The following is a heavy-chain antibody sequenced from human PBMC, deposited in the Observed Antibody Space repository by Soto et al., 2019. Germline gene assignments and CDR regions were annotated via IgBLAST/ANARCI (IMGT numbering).Heavy chain of an antibody. D-gene: IGHD3-3*01. V-gene: IGHV4-34*01. CDR2: INHSGST. Sequence: TSETLSLTYAVYGGSFSGYYWSWIRQPPGKGLEWIGEINHSGSTNYNPSLKSRVTISVDTSKNQFSLKLSSVTAADTAVYCCVREKGWRFLEWSPLYYMDVWGKGTTVTVSS. CDR3: VREKGWRFLEWSPLYYMDV. J-gene: IGHJ6*03. CDR1: GGSFSGYY.